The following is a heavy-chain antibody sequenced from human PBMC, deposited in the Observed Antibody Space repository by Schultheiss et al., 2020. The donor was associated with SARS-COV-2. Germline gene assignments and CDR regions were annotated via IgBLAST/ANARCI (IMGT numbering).Heavy chain of an antibody. J-gene: IGHJ5*02. D-gene: IGHD3-16*01. CDR1: GGSISSYYW. CDR3: AHRQGLVRFGWFDP. CDR2: IYWDDDK. Sequence: TLSLTCTVSGGSISSYYWSWIRQPPGKALEWLALIYWDDDKRYSPSLKSRLTITKDTSKNQVVLTMTNMDPVDTATYYCAHRQGLVRFGWFDPWGQGTLVTVSS. V-gene: IGHV2-5*08.